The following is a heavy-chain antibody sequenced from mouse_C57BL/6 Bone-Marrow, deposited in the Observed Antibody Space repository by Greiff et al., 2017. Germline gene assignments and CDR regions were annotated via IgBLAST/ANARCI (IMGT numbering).Heavy chain of an antibody. CDR1: GFTFSSYA. CDR3: ARDLYGSSYQFAY. V-gene: IGHV5-4*01. J-gene: IGHJ3*01. CDR2: ISDGGSYT. D-gene: IGHD1-1*01. Sequence: DVKLVESGGGLVKPGGSLKLSCAASGFTFSSYAMSWVRQTPEKRLEWVATISDGGSYTYYPDNVKGRFTISRDNAKNKLYLQMSHLKSEDTAMYYCARDLYGSSYQFAYWGQGTLVTVSA.